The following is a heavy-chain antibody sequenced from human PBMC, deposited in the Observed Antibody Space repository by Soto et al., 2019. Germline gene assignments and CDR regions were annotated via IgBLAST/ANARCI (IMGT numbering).Heavy chain of an antibody. J-gene: IGHJ4*02. D-gene: IGHD1-1*01. CDR1: GFTFSSYA. V-gene: IGHV3-23*01. CDR2: ISGSGSST. CDR3: ARDDMWNDGRTSDY. Sequence: EVQLLESGGGLVQPGGSLRLSCAASGFTFSSYAMSWVRQAPGKGLEWVSAISGSGSSTYYADSVKGRFTISRDNSKDTLYLHMNSLRAEDTAIYYCARDDMWNDGRTSDYWGQGTLVTVSS.